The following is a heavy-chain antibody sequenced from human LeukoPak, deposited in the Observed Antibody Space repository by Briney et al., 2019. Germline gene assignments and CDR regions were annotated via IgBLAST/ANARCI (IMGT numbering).Heavy chain of an antibody. CDR3: TSQLQLLTFFDY. Sequence: AGGSLRLSCAVSGFTFSHAWMSWVRQAPGKGLEWVGRIKNEVDGGTTDYAAPVKGRFTISRDDSKSIAYLQMNSLKTEDTAVYYCTSQLQLLTFFDYWGQGTLVTVSS. CDR1: GFTFSHAW. D-gene: IGHD6-13*01. CDR2: IKNEVDGGTT. J-gene: IGHJ4*02. V-gene: IGHV3-15*01.